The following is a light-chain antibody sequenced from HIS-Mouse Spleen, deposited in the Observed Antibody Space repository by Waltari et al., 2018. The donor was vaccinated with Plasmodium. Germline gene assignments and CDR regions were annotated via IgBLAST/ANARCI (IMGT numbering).Light chain of an antibody. CDR3: QQYNNWSFT. Sequence: EIVMTQSPATLSVSTGERATRSCRASQSVRSNFPWYKQKPGQAPRLLIYGASTRAPGIPARFSGSGSGTEFTLTISSLQSEDFAVYYCQQYNNWSFTFGPGTKVDIK. J-gene: IGKJ3*01. CDR2: GAS. CDR1: QSVRSN. V-gene: IGKV3-15*01.